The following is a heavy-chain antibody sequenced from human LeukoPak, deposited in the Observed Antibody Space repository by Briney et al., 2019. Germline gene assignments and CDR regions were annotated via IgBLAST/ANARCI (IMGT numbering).Heavy chain of an antibody. CDR1: GFTFSTYG. Sequence: PGGSLRLSCAASGFTFSTYGTDWVRQAPGQGLEWVAFIQKDGSYEYYADSAKGRFTISRDNSKNTLYLEMNNLRTEDTAVYYCAKDQGTTGSYDYWGQGTLVTVSS. J-gene: IGHJ4*02. CDR3: AKDQGTTGSYDY. D-gene: IGHD3-9*01. V-gene: IGHV3-30*02. CDR2: IQKDGSYE.